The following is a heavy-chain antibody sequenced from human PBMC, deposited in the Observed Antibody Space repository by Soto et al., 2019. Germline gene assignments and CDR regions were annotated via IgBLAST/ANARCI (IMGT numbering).Heavy chain of an antibody. V-gene: IGHV4-59*01. J-gene: IGHJ4*02. Sequence: SETLSLTCTVSGAPMNRYYWSWIRQPPGKGLEWIGYIFNSETSEYNPSLRSRIAMSVDRSKNQFSLTMTSLTAADTAVYYCARGFGSNYGLEYWGQGALVTVSS. CDR1: GAPMNRYY. D-gene: IGHD4-4*01. CDR3: ARGFGSNYGLEY. CDR2: IFNSETS.